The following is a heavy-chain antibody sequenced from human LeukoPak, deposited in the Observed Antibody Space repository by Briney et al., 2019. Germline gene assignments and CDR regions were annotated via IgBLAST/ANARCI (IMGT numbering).Heavy chain of an antibody. Sequence: GGSLRLPCAVSGFTFSSYSMSWVRQAPGKGLEWVSSITGDCNYIFYADSVKGRFTISRDNAQNSLFLELNSLRGEDTAVYYCARERNFYYFDYWGQGALVTVSS. CDR2: ITGDCNYI. J-gene: IGHJ4*02. D-gene: IGHD3-3*01. CDR3: ARERNFYYFDY. V-gene: IGHV3-21*01. CDR1: GFTFSSYS.